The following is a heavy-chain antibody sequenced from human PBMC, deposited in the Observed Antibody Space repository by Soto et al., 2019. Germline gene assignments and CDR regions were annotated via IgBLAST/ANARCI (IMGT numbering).Heavy chain of an antibody. J-gene: IGHJ4*02. CDR1: GFTFSSDA. CDR2: ISGSGGST. D-gene: IGHD2-8*01. Sequence: GGALRLSCGASGFTFSSDAMSWVRQAAGKGLEWVSAISGSGGSTYYADSVKGRFTISRDNSKNTLYLQMNSLRAEDTAVYYCAKGCTIGVCYFGYWGQGTLVTVCS. V-gene: IGHV3-23*01. CDR3: AKGCTIGVCYFGY.